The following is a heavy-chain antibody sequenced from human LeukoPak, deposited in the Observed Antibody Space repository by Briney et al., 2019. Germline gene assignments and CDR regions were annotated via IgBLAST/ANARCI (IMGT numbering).Heavy chain of an antibody. CDR3: ARGARRGKQLSDY. V-gene: IGHV1-46*01. CDR1: GYTFTSYY. Sequence: ASVKVSCKASGYTFTSYYIYWVRQAPGQGLEWMGIINPSRGSTNYAQRFQGRVTMTRDMSTSTVYMELSSLRSEDTAVYYCARGARRGKQLSDYWGQGTLVTVSS. D-gene: IGHD6-13*01. CDR2: INPSRGST. J-gene: IGHJ4*02.